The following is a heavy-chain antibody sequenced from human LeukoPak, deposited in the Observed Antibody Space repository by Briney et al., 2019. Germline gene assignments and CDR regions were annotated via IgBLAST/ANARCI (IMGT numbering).Heavy chain of an antibody. CDR3: ARGTYYGSGSYYYDGLNYYYGMDV. CDR1: GFTFSSYD. D-gene: IGHD3-10*01. Sequence: GGSLRLSCAASGFTFSSYDMHWVRQATGKGPEWVSAIGTAGDPYYPGSVKGRFTISRENAKNSLYLQMNSLRAGDTAVYYCARGTYYGSGSYYYDGLNYYYGMDVWGKGTTVTVSS. V-gene: IGHV3-13*05. J-gene: IGHJ6*04. CDR2: IGTAGDP.